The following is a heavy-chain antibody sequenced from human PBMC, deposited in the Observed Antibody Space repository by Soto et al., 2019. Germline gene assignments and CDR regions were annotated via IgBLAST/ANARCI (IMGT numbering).Heavy chain of an antibody. CDR1: GFTFSSYA. D-gene: IGHD5-18*01. V-gene: IGHV3-23*01. CDR3: ARTLYSYGTDY. Sequence: EVRLLESGGGLVQPGGALRLSCAASGFTFSSYAMSWVRQAPGKGLEWVSAISGSGGSTYYADSVKGRFTISRDNSKNTLYLQMNSLRAEDTAVYYCARTLYSYGTDYWGQGTLVTVSS. CDR2: ISGSGGST. J-gene: IGHJ4*02.